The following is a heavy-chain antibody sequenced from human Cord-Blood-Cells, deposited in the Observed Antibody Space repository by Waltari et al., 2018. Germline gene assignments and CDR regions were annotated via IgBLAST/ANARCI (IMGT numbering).Heavy chain of an antibody. J-gene: IGHJ4*02. Sequence: QLQLQESGSGLVKPSQTLSLTGAVSGGSISSGGSSCSWIRQPPGKGLEWIGYIYHSGSTYYNPSLKSRVTISVDRSKNQFSLKLSSVTAADTAVYYCARDDIVATMPTHWGQGTLVTVSS. CDR1: GGSISSGGSS. CDR2: IYHSGST. D-gene: IGHD5-12*01. V-gene: IGHV4-30-2*01. CDR3: ARDDIVATMPTH.